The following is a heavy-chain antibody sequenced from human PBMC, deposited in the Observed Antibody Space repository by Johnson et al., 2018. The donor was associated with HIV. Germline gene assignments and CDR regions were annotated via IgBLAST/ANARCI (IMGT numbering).Heavy chain of an antibody. CDR3: AKEIKAGGSRGNAAFDI. CDR1: GFSFSGSA. Sequence: VQVVESGGGVVQPGRSLRLSCAASGFSFSGSAMHWVRQAPGKGLEWVAGISYDGSNKYYADSVKGRFTISRDNSKNTLYLQMNSLRAEDTALYYCAKEIKAGGSRGNAAFDIWGQGTMVTVSS. CDR2: ISYDGSNK. D-gene: IGHD6-13*01. V-gene: IGHV3-30*04. J-gene: IGHJ3*02.